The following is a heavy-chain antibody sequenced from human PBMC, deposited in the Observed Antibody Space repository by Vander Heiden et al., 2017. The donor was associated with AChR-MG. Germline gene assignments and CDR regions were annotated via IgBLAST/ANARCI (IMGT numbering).Heavy chain of an antibody. J-gene: IGHJ4*02. CDR2: INPNSGGT. D-gene: IGHD2-2*01. V-gene: IGHV1-2*06. CDR1: GYTFTGSY. CDR3: ARVWGYCSSTSCYLGANFDY. Sequence: QVQLVQSGAEVKKPGASVTVSCKASGYTFTGSYMHGVRQAPGQGLEWMGRINPNSGGTNYAQKCQGRVTMTRDTSISTAYMELSRLRSDDTAVYYCARVWGYCSSTSCYLGANFDYWGQGTLVTVSS.